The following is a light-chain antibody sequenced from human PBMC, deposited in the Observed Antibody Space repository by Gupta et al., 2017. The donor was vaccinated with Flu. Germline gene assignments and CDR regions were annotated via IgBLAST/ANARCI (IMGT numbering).Light chain of an antibody. J-gene: IGLJ2*01. CDR2: KDT. V-gene: IGLV3-25*02. CDR3: QSADITGSFRV. CDR1: ALSKQY. Sequence: SDELTQPPTMPVSPGETARLPCFGDALSKQYAYWFQQKPGQAPQAIIFKDTERPSGIPARFSGTSSGTIVTLIISGVQVEDEADYYCQSADITGSFRVFGGGTKLTVL.